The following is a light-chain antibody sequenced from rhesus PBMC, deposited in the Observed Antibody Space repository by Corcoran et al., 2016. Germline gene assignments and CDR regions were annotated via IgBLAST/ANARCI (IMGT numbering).Light chain of an antibody. CDR3: LQHNSYPLT. CDR1: QGITRY. Sequence: DIQMTQSPSSLSASVGDTVTITCRASQGITRYLNWFQQQPGKAPKLLIYDASSLESGVPSRFSGSGSGTDFTLTISSLQPEDFAAYYCLQHNSYPLTFGGGTKVEIK. J-gene: IGKJ4*01. V-gene: IGKV1-28*03. CDR2: DAS.